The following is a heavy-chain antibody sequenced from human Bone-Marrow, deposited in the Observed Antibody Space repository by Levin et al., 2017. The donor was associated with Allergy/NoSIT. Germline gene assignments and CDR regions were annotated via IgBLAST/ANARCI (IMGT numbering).Heavy chain of an antibody. CDR1: GFTFSSYW. CDR3: AREDFGIAAAGTPVDY. J-gene: IGHJ4*02. V-gene: IGHV3-7*04. D-gene: IGHD6-13*01. Sequence: GESLKISCAASGFTFSSYWMSWVRQAPGKGLEWVANIKQDGSEKYYVDSVKGRFTISRDNAKNSLYLQMNSLRAEDTAVYYCAREDFGIAAAGTPVDYWGQGTLVTVSS. CDR2: IKQDGSEK.